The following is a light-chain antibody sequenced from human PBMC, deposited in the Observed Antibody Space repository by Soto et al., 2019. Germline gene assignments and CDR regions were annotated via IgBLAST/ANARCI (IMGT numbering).Light chain of an antibody. CDR2: LNSDGSH. V-gene: IGLV4-69*01. J-gene: IGLJ2*01. CDR1: SGYSSYA. Sequence: QSVLTQSPSASASLGASVKLTCTLSSGYSSYAIAWHQQQPEKGPRYLMRLNSDGSHSKGDGIPDRFSGSSSGTERYLTISSLQSEDEADYYCQTWGTGIVLFGGGTKVTVL. CDR3: QTWGTGIVL.